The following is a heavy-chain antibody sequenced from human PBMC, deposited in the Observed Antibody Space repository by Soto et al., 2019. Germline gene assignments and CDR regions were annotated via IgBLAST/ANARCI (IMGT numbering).Heavy chain of an antibody. CDR2: FDPEDGET. CDR3: ATPPYYYDSSGHRDAFDI. D-gene: IGHD3-22*01. J-gene: IGHJ3*02. CDR1: GYTLTELS. V-gene: IGHV1-24*01. Sequence: ASVKVSCTVSGYTLTELSMHWVRQAPGKGLEWMGGFDPEDGETIYAQKFQGRVTMTEDTSTDTAYMELSSLRSEDTAVYYCATPPYYYDSSGHRDAFDIWGQGTMVTVSS.